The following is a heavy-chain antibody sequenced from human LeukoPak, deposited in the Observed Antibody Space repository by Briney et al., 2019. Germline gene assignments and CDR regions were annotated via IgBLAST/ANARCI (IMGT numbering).Heavy chain of an antibody. J-gene: IGHJ6*03. V-gene: IGHV3-7*01. CDR2: INEDGSEK. CDR3: GRVDLRTFHHNYYMDV. D-gene: IGHD1-14*01. Sequence: GGSLRLSCAASGFTFSNYWMGRVRQAPGKGLEWVVNINEDGSEKYYVDSVKGRFTISRDNAKKSLYLQMNSLRAEDTAVYYCGRVDLRTFHHNYYMDVWGKGTTVTVSS. CDR1: GFTFSNYW.